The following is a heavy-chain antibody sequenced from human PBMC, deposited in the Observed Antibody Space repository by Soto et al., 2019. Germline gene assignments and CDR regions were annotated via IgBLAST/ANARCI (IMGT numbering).Heavy chain of an antibody. Sequence: QVQLVESGGGVVQPGRSLRLSCAASGFTFSSYGMHWVRQAPGKGLEWVAVIWYDGSNKYYADSVKGRFTISRDNSKNTLYLQMNSLRTEETAVYYCARARGRSSGPFDYWGQGTLVTVSS. J-gene: IGHJ4*02. CDR3: ARARGRSSGPFDY. CDR2: IWYDGSNK. D-gene: IGHD6-19*01. CDR1: GFTFSSYG. V-gene: IGHV3-33*01.